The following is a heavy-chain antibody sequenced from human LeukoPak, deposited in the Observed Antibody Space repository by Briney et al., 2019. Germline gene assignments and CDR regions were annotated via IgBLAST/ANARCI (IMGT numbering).Heavy chain of an antibody. CDR3: AKDEATSGGGLAS. Sequence: GGSLRLSCAAYGFTVSGTHMSWVRQAPGKGLEWVSAMYTGGTTYYADSVQGRFTISRDTSKNTLYLHMNILRADDTAVYYCAKDEATSGGGLASWGQGTLVTVSS. D-gene: IGHD3-16*01. J-gene: IGHJ4*02. V-gene: IGHV3-53*01. CDR1: GFTVSGTH. CDR2: MYTGGTT.